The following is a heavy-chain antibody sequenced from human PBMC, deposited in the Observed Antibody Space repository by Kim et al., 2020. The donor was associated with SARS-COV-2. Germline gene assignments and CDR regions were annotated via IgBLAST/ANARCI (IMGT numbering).Heavy chain of an antibody. CDR1: GFTFSSRA. CDR3: AKDHPSSGWPAFDS. D-gene: IGHD6-19*01. V-gene: IGHV3-23*01. CDR2: ANNGGNA. Sequence: GGSLRLSCAASGFTFSSRAMSWVRQAPGKGPEWVASANNGGNAYYADSVKGRFTVSRDITRDTLYLHMNSLRAEDTALYFCAKDHPSSGWPAFDSWGQG. J-gene: IGHJ4*02.